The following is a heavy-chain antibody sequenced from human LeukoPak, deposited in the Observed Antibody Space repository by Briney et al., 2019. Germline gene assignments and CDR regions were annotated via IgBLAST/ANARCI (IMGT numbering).Heavy chain of an antibody. J-gene: IGHJ4*02. Sequence: PGGSLRLSCAASGFTFSSYAMSWVRQAPGKGLKWVSAISGSGGSTYYADSVKGRFTISRDNSKNTLYLQMNSLRAEDTAVYYCAKDGSYYYGSGSYPDYWGQGTLVTVSS. CDR3: AKDGSYYYGSGSYPDY. CDR2: ISGSGGST. CDR1: GFTFSSYA. D-gene: IGHD3-10*01. V-gene: IGHV3-23*01.